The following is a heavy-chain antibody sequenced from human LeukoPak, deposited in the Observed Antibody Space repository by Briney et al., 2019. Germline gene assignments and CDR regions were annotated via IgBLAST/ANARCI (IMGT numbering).Heavy chain of an antibody. CDR1: GFTFSSYA. D-gene: IGHD3-22*01. V-gene: IGHV3-23*01. J-gene: IGHJ3*02. Sequence: PGGSLRLSCTASGFTFSSYAMTWVRQAPGKGLEWVSGIGGSAASSKHYAESVMGRFTISRDNSKNTLYLEMNSLRVDDTAVYCAKTKITLILVANPLSGAFDMWGQGTMVTVSS. CDR3: AKTKITLILVANPLSGAFDM. CDR2: IGGSAASSK.